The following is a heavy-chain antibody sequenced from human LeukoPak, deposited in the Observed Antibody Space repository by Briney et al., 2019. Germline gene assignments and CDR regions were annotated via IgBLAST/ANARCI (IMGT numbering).Heavy chain of an antibody. J-gene: IGHJ6*02. Sequence: GESLKISCKGSGYSFTSYWSGWVRQMPGKGLEWKGIIYPGDSDTRYSPSFQGQVTISADKSISTAYLQWSSLKASDTAMYYCARHPCSGYYYYGMDVWGQGTTVTVSS. CDR3: ARHPCSGYYYYGMDV. CDR2: IYPGDSDT. D-gene: IGHD3-10*02. V-gene: IGHV5-51*01. CDR1: GYSFTSYW.